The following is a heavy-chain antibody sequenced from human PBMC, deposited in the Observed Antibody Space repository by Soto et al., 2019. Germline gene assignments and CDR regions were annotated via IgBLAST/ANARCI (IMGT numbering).Heavy chain of an antibody. CDR3: AAPPRY. CDR2: IYDSGST. J-gene: IGHJ4*02. CDR1: GGSISSYY. D-gene: IGHD6-6*01. Sequence: SETLSLTCTVYGGSISSYYWSWIRQPPGKGLELIGYIYDSGSTNYNPSLKSRVTISVDTSKNQFSLKLTSVTAADTAVYYCAAPPRYWGQGTLVTVS. V-gene: IGHV4-59*01.